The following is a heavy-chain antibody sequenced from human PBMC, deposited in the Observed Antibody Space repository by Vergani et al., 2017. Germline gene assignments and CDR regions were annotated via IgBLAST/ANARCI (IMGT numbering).Heavy chain of an antibody. Sequence: EVQLVQSGAEVKKPGASLKISCKGSGYSFTSYWIGWVRQMPGKGLEWMGIIYPGDSDTRYSPSFQGQVTISADKSISTAYLQWSSLKASDTAMYYCARGAVAASYYYGMDVWGQGTTVTVS. CDR2: IYPGDSDT. CDR1: GYSFTSYW. J-gene: IGHJ6*02. CDR3: ARGAVAASYYYGMDV. D-gene: IGHD6-19*01. V-gene: IGHV5-51*01.